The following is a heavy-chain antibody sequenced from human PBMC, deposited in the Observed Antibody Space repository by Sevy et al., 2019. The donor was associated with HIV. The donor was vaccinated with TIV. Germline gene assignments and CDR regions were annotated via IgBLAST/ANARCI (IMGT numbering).Heavy chain of an antibody. V-gene: IGHV1-2*02. Sequence: ASVKVSCKASGYTFTGYYMQWVRQAPGQGLEWMGWINPNSGGTNYAQKFQGRITMTRDTSISTAYLELNRLRSDETAVYYCARDPNDILNEHAFDIWGQGTVVTVSS. CDR1: GYTFTGYY. CDR3: ARDPNDILNEHAFDI. CDR2: INPNSGGT. J-gene: IGHJ3*02. D-gene: IGHD3-9*01.